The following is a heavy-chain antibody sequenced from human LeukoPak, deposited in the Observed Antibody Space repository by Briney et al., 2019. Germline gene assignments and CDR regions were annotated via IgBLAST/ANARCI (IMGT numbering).Heavy chain of an antibody. CDR2: INHSGST. V-gene: IGHV4-34*01. CDR1: GVSFSLYY. Sequence: PSETLSLTCAGYGVSFSLYYWSWLRHRPGNGLDWIGEINHSGSTNYNPSLKSRVAISVHTSKNQFSLQLSSVTAADTAVYYCARQSPLAYCGDDCYLDGFDIWGQGTMVSVSS. J-gene: IGHJ3*02. D-gene: IGHD2-21*02. CDR3: ARQSPLAYCGDDCYLDGFDI.